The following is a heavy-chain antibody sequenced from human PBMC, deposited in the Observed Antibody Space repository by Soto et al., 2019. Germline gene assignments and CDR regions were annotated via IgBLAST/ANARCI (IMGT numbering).Heavy chain of an antibody. Sequence: QVQLVQSGAEMRKPGASVKVSCKASGYTFTSYTITWVRQAPGQGLEWMGWIRCHNGNTDYAQNLQGRVTMTRDTSTSTVYMELRSLRSDDTAVYYCARGYYDSTGFYSRYWGQGTLVAVSS. D-gene: IGHD3-22*01. CDR1: GYTFTSYT. J-gene: IGHJ4*02. CDR2: IRCHNGNT. V-gene: IGHV1-18*01. CDR3: ARGYYDSTGFYSRY.